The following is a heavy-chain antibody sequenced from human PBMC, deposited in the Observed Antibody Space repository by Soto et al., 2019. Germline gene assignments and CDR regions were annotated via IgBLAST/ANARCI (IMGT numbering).Heavy chain of an antibody. D-gene: IGHD2-2*01. CDR3: ARDQTRVKVFDY. Sequence: HPGGSLRLSCAASGFTFNKYAMTWVRQPPGKGLEWVSAISGSGEATFYADSARGRFTISRDNSESTLYLQMNSLRAEDTAVYYCARDQTRVKVFDYWGQGTLVTVSS. J-gene: IGHJ4*02. CDR1: GFTFNKYA. V-gene: IGHV3-23*01. CDR2: ISGSGEAT.